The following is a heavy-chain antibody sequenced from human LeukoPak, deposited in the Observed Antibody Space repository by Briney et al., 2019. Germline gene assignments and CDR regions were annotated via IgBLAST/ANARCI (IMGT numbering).Heavy chain of an antibody. J-gene: IGHJ6*03. Sequence: ASVKVSCKAIGHTFTTYGIAWVRQAPGQGLEWMGWISTYKGTTNYTQKFQGRVAMTTDTSTSTAYMELRSLRSDDTAVYYCARYSSSWYHYMDVWGKGTTVTVSS. CDR1: GHTFTTYG. CDR3: ARYSSSWYHYMDV. CDR2: ISTYKGTT. V-gene: IGHV1-18*04. D-gene: IGHD6-13*01.